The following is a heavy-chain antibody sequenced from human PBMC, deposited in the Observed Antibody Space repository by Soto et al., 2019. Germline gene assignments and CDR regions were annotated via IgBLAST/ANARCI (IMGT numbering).Heavy chain of an antibody. CDR1: GGSFSSYH. CDR3: ARGYDTALAPIF. CDR2: INHLTTT. V-gene: IGHV4-34*01. D-gene: IGHD5-18*01. Sequence: SETLSLTCAVDGGSFSSYHWGWIRQTPGKGLEWIGEINHLTTTNYNPSLKSRVIISLDTPKNQFSLKLSSVTAADTAVYYCARGYDTALAPIFWGQGILVTVSS. J-gene: IGHJ4*02.